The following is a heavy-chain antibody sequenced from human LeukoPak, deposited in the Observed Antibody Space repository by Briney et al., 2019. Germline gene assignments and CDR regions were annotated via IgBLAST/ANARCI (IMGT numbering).Heavy chain of an antibody. J-gene: IGHJ4*02. V-gene: IGHV3-9*01. D-gene: IGHD3-22*01. CDR1: GFTFDDYA. CDR2: ISWNSGSI. Sequence: GRSVRLSCAASGFTFDDYAMHWVRQAPGKGLEWVSGISWNSGSIGYADSVKGRFTISRDNAKNSLYLQMNSLRAEDTALYYCAKALYYYDSSGLPDYWGQGTLVTVSS. CDR3: AKALYYYDSSGLPDY.